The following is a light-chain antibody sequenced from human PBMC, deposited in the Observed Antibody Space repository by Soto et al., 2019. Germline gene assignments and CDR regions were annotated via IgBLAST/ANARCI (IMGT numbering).Light chain of an antibody. CDR2: KAS. J-gene: IGKJ1*01. CDR1: QSISDW. V-gene: IGKV1-5*03. Sequence: DIEMTQSPSTLSASAGDRVTITCRASQSISDWLAWYQQKPGKAPKLLIYKASSLESGVPSRFSGSGSGTEFTHTISSLQPDDFATYYCQQYNSYSETFGQGTKVDIK. CDR3: QQYNSYSET.